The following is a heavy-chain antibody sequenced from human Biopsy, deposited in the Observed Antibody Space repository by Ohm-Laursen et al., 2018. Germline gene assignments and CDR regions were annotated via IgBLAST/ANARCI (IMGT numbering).Heavy chain of an antibody. CDR2: ISYTGDT. CDR3: ARSNGYGDYRFDD. V-gene: IGHV4-59*07. Sequence: SDTLSLTCTVSGDSISSDFWSWIRQTPGKGLEWIGYISYTGDTNYNPSLESRITISPDTSKNQFSLMLSSVTAADTAVYYCARSNGYGDYRFDDWGQGTLVTVAS. D-gene: IGHD4-11*01. J-gene: IGHJ4*02. CDR1: GDSISSDF.